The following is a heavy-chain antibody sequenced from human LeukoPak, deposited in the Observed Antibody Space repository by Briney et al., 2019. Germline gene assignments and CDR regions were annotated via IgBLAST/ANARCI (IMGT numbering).Heavy chain of an antibody. CDR2: IYYSGST. D-gene: IGHD3-3*01. CDR1: GGSISSYY. J-gene: IGHJ5*02. Sequence: SETLSLTCTVSGGSISSYYWSWIRQPPGKGLEWIGYIYYSGSTYYNPSLKSRVTISVDTSKNQFSLKLSSVTAADTAVYYCASATLDFWSGYYLLSWFDPWGQGTLVTVSS. CDR3: ASATLDFWSGYYLLSWFDP. V-gene: IGHV4-59*12.